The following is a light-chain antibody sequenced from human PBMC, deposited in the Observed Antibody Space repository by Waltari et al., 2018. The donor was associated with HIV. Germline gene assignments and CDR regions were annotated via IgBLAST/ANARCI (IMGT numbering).Light chain of an antibody. Sequence: QSVLTQPPSVSGAPGQTVTISCSGSSPNLGDADFDVHWYQQLPGTAPKLLIYGNRIRPSGVPDRFSGSKSGTSASLAITGLQPEDEADYYCQSFDYDSSLTVLFGGGTKLTVL. V-gene: IGLV1-40*01. CDR1: SPNLGDADFD. CDR3: QSFDYDSSLTVL. CDR2: GNR. J-gene: IGLJ2*01.